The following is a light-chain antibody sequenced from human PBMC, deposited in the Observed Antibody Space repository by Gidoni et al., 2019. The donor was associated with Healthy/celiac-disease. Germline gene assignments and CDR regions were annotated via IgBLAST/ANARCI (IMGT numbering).Light chain of an antibody. CDR1: QSVSSSY. J-gene: IGKJ1*01. Sequence: DIVLTQSPGTLSLSPGERATLSCRASQSVSSSYLAWYQQKPGQAPRLLIYGASSRATGIPDRFSGSGSGTDFTLTISRLEPEDFAVYYCQQYGSSWWTFXXXTKVEIK. V-gene: IGKV3-20*01. CDR3: QQYGSSWWT. CDR2: GAS.